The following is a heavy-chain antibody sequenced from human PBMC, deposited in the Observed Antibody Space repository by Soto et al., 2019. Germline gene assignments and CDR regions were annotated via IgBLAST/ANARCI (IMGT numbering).Heavy chain of an antibody. J-gene: IGHJ4*02. D-gene: IGHD1-26*01. CDR1: GFTFSSYW. CDR3: AREIVGATGPHDY. V-gene: IGHV3-7*03. Sequence: HPGGSLRLSCAASGFTFSSYWMSWVRQAPGKGLEWVANIKQDGSEKYYVDSVKGRFTISRDNAKNSLYLQMNSLRAEDTAVYYCAREIVGATGPHDYWGQGTLVTVSS. CDR2: IKQDGSEK.